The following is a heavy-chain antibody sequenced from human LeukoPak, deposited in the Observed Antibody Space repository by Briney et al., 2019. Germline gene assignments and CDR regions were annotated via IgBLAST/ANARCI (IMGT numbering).Heavy chain of an antibody. CDR2: ISGSGTAK. Sequence: GGSLRLSCAASGFTFSSYAMSWVRQAPGKGLQWVSIISGSGTAKYNADSVKGRFTIARDNSKNTLYVQMNSLRAEDTAIYYCAKDLNARVFTSCPDFWGQGTLVTVSS. D-gene: IGHD2-2*01. J-gene: IGHJ4*02. CDR1: GFTFSSYA. V-gene: IGHV3-23*01. CDR3: AKDLNARVFTSCPDF.